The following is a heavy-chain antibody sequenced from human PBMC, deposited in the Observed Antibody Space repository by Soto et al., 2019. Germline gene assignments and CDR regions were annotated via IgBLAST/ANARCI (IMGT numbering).Heavy chain of an antibody. V-gene: IGHV1-18*01. D-gene: IGHD1-1*01. J-gene: IGHJ4*02. CDR3: ARGRYGDY. Sequence: QVHLVQSGAEVKKPGASVKVSCKGSGYAFTTYGITWVRQAPGQGLEWMGWISTHNGNTNYAQKLQGRVTVTRDTSTSTAYMELRSLRSDDTAVYYCARGRYGDYWGQGALVTVSS. CDR2: ISTHNGNT. CDR1: GYAFTTYG.